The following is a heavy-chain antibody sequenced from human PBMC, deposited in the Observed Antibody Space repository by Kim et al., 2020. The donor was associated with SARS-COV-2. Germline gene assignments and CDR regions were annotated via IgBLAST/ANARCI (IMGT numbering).Heavy chain of an antibody. J-gene: IGHJ4*02. V-gene: IGHV7-4-1*02. Sequence: AQGFTGRFVFSLDTSVSTAYLQISSLKAEDTAVYYCTRDPFSGSRNRFDYWGQGTLVTVSS. CDR3: TRDPFSGSRNRFDY. D-gene: IGHD6-13*01.